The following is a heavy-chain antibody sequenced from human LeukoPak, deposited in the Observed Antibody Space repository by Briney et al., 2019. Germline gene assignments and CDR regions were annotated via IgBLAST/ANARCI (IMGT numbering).Heavy chain of an antibody. J-gene: IGHJ4*02. V-gene: IGHV4-31*03. CDR2: IYYSGST. D-gene: IGHD7-27*01. CDR1: SGSISSGAYY. Sequence: SQTLSLTCTVSSGSISSGAYYWSWIRQHPGKGLECIGFIYYSGSTYYNPSLKSRVTISVDTSKNQFSLKLSSVTAADTAVYYCAREKLGGFGFDYWGQGTLVTVSS. CDR3: AREKLGGFGFDY.